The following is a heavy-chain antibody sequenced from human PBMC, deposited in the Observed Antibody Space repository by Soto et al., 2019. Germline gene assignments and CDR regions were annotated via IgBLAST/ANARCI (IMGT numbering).Heavy chain of an antibody. CDR2: INHSGST. D-gene: IGHD5-12*01. Sequence: QVQLEQWVAGLLKPSETLSLTCAVYGGSFSGYYWSWIRQPPGKGLEWIGEINHSGSTNYNPSLKSRATILVDPSKNQFSLNLYSVTAADTAVYYCARGRWLRQSFDYWGQGTLVTVSS. V-gene: IGHV4-34*02. J-gene: IGHJ4*02. CDR3: ARGRWLRQSFDY. CDR1: GGSFSGYY.